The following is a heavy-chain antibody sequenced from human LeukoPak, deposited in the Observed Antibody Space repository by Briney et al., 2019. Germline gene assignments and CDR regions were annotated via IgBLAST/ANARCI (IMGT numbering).Heavy chain of an antibody. D-gene: IGHD3-10*01. CDR3: MWFGELLSNYMDV. CDR1: GGLISISTYY. J-gene: IGHJ6*03. V-gene: IGHV4-39*07. CDR2: IYYSGTT. Sequence: SETLSLTCTVSGGLISISTYYWGWIRQPPGKGLEWIGSIYYSGTTHYNPSLKSRVTIAVDTSKNQFSLKLISVTAADTAVYYCMWFGELLSNYMDVWGKGTTVTVSS.